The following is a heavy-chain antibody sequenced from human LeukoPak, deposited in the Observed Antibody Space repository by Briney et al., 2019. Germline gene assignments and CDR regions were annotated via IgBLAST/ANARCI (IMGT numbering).Heavy chain of an antibody. J-gene: IGHJ6*03. CDR3: ASMGGFIYCSSTSCYTENMDV. CDR1: GFTFSSYW. CDR2: INTDGSST. V-gene: IGHV3-74*01. Sequence: PVGSLRLSCAASGFTFSSYWMHWVRQAPGKGLVWVSRINTDGSSTSYADSVKGRFTISRDNAKNTLYLQMNSLRAEDTAVYYCASMGGFIYCSSTSCYTENMDVWGKGTTVTVSS. D-gene: IGHD2-2*02.